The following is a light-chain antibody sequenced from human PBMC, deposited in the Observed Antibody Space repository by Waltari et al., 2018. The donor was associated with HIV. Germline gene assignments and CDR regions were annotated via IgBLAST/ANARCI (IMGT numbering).Light chain of an antibody. V-gene: IGLV2-14*01. CDR2: EVT. CDR3: DSYTPQSFHV. Sequence: QSALTQPASVSGSPGLSISISCTRPTSDGCCYNYVSWYQQHPGKAPRLIIFEVTKRPPGISTRFSGSKSGNSASLTISGLQSEDEAGYYCDSYTPQSFHVFGSGTRVTVL. J-gene: IGLJ1*01. CDR1: TSDGCCYNY.